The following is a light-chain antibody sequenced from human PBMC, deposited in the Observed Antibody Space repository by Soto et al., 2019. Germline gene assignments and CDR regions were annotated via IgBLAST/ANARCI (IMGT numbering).Light chain of an antibody. CDR3: QQYENLPT. CDR2: DAS. CDR1: QNINNY. V-gene: IGKV1-33*01. Sequence: EIQMTQSPSSLSASVGDRGTITFQASQNINNYLNWYQQKPGRAPKLLIYDASNLEAGVPSRFRGSGSGTDFTFTISRLQPEDIATYYCQQYENLPTFGQGTRLEIK. J-gene: IGKJ5*01.